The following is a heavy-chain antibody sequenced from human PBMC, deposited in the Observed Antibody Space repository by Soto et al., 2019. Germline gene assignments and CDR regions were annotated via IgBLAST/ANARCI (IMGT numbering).Heavy chain of an antibody. CDR3: AKVLRELAEPYFDY. D-gene: IGHD1-26*01. Sequence: GGSLRLSCAASGFTFSSYAMSWVRQAPGKGLEWVSAISGSGGSTYYADSGKGRFTISKDKSKNTLYLQMNSLRAEDTAVDYCAKVLRELAEPYFDYWGQGTLVTVSS. J-gene: IGHJ4*02. CDR2: ISGSGGST. CDR1: GFTFSSYA. V-gene: IGHV3-23*01.